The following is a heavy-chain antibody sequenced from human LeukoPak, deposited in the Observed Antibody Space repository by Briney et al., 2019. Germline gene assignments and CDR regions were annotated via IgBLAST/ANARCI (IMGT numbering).Heavy chain of an antibody. J-gene: IGHJ6*03. CDR3: AKTTVTSEEYFYYYMDV. CDR2: IITYNGNT. D-gene: IGHD4-17*01. Sequence: ASVRVSCKTSGYTFTSYGLSWVRQAPGQGLEWMGCIITYNGNTYYSQKLQGRVTMTTDTSTSTAYMELRSLRSDDTAVYYCAKTTVTSEEYFYYYMDVWGKGTTVTVSS. CDR1: GYTFTSYG. V-gene: IGHV1-18*01.